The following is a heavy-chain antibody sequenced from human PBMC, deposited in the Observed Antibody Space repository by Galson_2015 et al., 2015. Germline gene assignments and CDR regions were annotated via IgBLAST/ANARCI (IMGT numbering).Heavy chain of an antibody. CDR2: ISAYNGNT. CDR1: GYTFTSYG. D-gene: IGHD3-22*01. V-gene: IGHV1-18*04. Sequence: QSGAEVKKPGASVKVSCKASGYTFTSYGISWVRQAPGQGLEWMGWISAYNGNTNYAQKLQGRVTMTTDTSTSTAYMELRSLRSDDTAVYYCARDRWWYDSSGYYCYYYGMDVWGQGTTVTVSS. CDR3: ARDRWWYDSSGYYCYYYGMDV. J-gene: IGHJ6*02.